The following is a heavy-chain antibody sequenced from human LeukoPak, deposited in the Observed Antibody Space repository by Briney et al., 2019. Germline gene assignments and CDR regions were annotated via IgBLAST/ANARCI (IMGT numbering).Heavy chain of an antibody. Sequence: GRSLRLSCAASGFTFSSYAMHWVRQAPGKGLGWVAVISYDGSNKYYADSVKGRFTISRDNSKNTLYLQMNILRAEDTAVYYCARVSPYSSGWYANWFDPWGQGTLVTVSS. CDR1: GFTFSSYA. CDR3: ARVSPYSSGWYANWFDP. J-gene: IGHJ5*02. V-gene: IGHV3-30*01. D-gene: IGHD6-19*01. CDR2: ISYDGSNK.